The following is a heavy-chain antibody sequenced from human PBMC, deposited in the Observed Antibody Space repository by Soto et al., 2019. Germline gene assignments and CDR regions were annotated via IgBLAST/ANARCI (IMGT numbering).Heavy chain of an antibody. CDR2: ISYDGSNK. CDR1: GFTFSSYA. J-gene: IGHJ4*02. V-gene: IGHV3-30-3*01. Sequence: QVQLVESGGGVVQPGRSLRLSCAASGFTFSSYAMHWVRQAPGKGLEWVAVISYDGSNKYYADSVKGRFTISRDNSKNTLYLQMNSLRAEDTAVYYCARHADYWGKGTLVTVSS. CDR3: ARHADY.